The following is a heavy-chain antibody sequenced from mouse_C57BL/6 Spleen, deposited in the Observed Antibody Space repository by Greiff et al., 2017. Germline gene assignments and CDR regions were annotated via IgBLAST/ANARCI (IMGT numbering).Heavy chain of an antibody. J-gene: IGHJ2*01. CDR3: TRGPPLRYYFDY. CDR2: ISSGGDYI. Sequence: VQLKESGEGLVKPGGSLKLSCAASGFTFSSYAMSWVRQTPEKRLEWVAYISSGGDYIYYADTVKGRFTISRDNARNTLYLQMSSLKSEDTAMYYCTRGPPLRYYFDYWGQGTTLTVSS. V-gene: IGHV5-9-1*02. CDR1: GFTFSSYA. D-gene: IGHD1-1*01.